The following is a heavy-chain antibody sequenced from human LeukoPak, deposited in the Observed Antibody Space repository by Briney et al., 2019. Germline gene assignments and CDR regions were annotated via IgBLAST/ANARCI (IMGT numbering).Heavy chain of an antibody. D-gene: IGHD1-26*01. CDR3: AKDGKNYFDY. CDR1: GFTFSNFG. CDR2: TRYDGTNE. V-gene: IGHV3-30*02. Sequence: GGSLRLSCAASGFTFSNFGMHWVRQAPGKGLEWVAFTRYDGTNEYYTDSVKGRFSISRDNSKNSLYLQMNSLRAEDTALYYCAKDGKNYFDYWGQGTLVTVSS. J-gene: IGHJ4*02.